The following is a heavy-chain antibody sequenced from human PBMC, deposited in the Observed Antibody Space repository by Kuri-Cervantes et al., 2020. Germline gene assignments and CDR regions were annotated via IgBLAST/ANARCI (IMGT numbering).Heavy chain of an antibody. CDR2: ISYDGSNK. J-gene: IGHJ4*02. D-gene: IGHD1-1*01. Sequence: GGSLRLSCAASGFTFSSYAMHWVRQAPGKGLEWVAVISYDGSNKYYADSVKGRFTISKDNSKNTLYLQMNSLRAEDTAVYYCAKSPYNWNAPFDYWGQGTLVTVSS. CDR3: AKSPYNWNAPFDY. CDR1: GFTFSSYA. V-gene: IGHV3-30-3*02.